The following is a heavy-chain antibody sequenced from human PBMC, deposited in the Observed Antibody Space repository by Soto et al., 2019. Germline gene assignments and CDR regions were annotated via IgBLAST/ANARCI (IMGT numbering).Heavy chain of an antibody. D-gene: IGHD6-13*01. CDR1: GGSFSGYY. CDR2: INHSGST. Sequence: SETLSLTCAVYGGSFSGYYWSWIRQPPGKGLEWIGEINHSGSTNYNPSLKSRVTISVDTSKNQFSLKLSSVTAADTAVYYCARPAEGSSWYGGGSWFDPWGQGTLVTVSS. CDR3: ARPAEGSSWYGGGSWFDP. V-gene: IGHV4-34*01. J-gene: IGHJ5*02.